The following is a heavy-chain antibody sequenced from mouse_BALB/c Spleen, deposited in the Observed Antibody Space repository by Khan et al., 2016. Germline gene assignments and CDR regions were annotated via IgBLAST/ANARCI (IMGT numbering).Heavy chain of an antibody. D-gene: IGHD4-1*01. CDR3: ARGTGTGLAY. CDR2: KNTYTGEP. J-gene: IGHJ3*01. CDR1: GYTFTNYG. V-gene: IGHV9-3-1*01. Sequence: QIQLVQSGPELKKPGETVKISCKASGYTFTNYGMNWVKQAPGKGLKWMGWKNTYTGEPTYADDFKGRFASSLETSASTAYLQINNLKNEDTATYFCARGTGTGLAYWGQGTLVTVSA.